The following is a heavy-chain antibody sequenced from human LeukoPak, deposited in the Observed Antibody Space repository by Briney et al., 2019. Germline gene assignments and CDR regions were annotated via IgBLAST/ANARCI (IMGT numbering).Heavy chain of an antibody. V-gene: IGHV4-4*07. D-gene: IGHD1-1*01. CDR3: ARVSRWNDWAFEG. CDR1: GGSISGFF. Sequence: PSETLSLTCTVSGGSISGFFWSWIRQPAGKGLEWIGRVYTRGSTSYNPSLKSRLTMSLDTSKNLFSLKLSSVTAADTAVYYCARVSRWNDWAFEGWGQGTLVTVSS. CDR2: VYTRGST. J-gene: IGHJ4*02.